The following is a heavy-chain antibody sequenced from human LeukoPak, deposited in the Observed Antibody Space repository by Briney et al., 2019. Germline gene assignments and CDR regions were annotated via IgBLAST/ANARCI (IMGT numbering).Heavy chain of an antibody. CDR3: AREESSDYTSGWYWGYFDF. V-gene: IGHV3-23*01. Sequence: GGSLRLSCAASGFTFSSYAMSWVRQAPGKGLEWVSAISGSGGTTYYADSVKGRFTISRDNSKNTLFLQMLSLRAEDTAVYYCAREESSDYTSGWYWGYFDFWGQGTLVTVSS. J-gene: IGHJ4*02. CDR2: ISGSGGTT. D-gene: IGHD6-19*01. CDR1: GFTFSSYA.